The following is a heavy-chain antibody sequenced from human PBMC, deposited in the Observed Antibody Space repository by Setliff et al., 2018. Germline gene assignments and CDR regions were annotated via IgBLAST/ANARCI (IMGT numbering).Heavy chain of an antibody. D-gene: IGHD3-3*01. CDR2: IYYSGNT. CDR3: ARGKTFFGAFIRAFDI. CDR1: GGSISSGDYY. J-gene: IGHJ3*02. Sequence: KTSETLSLTCTVSGGSISSGDYYWSWIRQPPGKGLEWIGSIYYSGNTNYNPSLKSRVTISIDTSKNQFSLKLSSVTAADTAVYHCARGKTFFGAFIRAFDIWGQGTMVTVSS. V-gene: IGHV4-61*08.